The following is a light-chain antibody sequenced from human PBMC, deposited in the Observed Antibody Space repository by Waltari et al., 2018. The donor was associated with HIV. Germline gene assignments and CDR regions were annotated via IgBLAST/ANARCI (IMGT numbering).Light chain of an antibody. CDR3: QVWDSNSDHWV. CDR2: DDS. Sequence: SYVLTQPPSVSVAPGQTARIACRGNNLGSPSVPWYQQKPGRAPVVVVYDDSDRPSGIPERFSGSNSGNTATLTISRVEAGDEADYYCQVWDSNSDHWVFGGGTKLTVL. V-gene: IGLV3-21*02. CDR1: NLGSPS. J-gene: IGLJ3*02.